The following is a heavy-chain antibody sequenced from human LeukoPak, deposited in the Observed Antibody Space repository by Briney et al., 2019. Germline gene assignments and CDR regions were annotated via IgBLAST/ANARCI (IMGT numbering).Heavy chain of an antibody. V-gene: IGHV4-31*03. J-gene: IGHJ4*02. CDR2: IYYSGST. CDR3: ARVSQGSLDY. CDR1: GGSISSGGYY. Sequence: SETLSLTCTVSGGSISSGGYYWSWIRQHPGKGLEWIGYIYYSGSTYYDPSLKSRVTISVDTSKNQFSLKLSSVTAADTAVYYCARVSQGSLDYWGQGTLVTVSS.